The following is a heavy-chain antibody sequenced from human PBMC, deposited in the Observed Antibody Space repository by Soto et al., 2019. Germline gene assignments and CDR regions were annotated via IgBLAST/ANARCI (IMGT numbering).Heavy chain of an antibody. CDR2: IKSKTDGGTT. CDR3: TAHLGGSYYYMDV. Sequence: GGSLRLSCAASGFTFSNAWMSWVRQAPGKGLEWVGRIKSKTDGGTTDYAAPVKGRFTISRDDSKNTLYLQMNSLKTEDTAVYYCTAHLGGSYYYMDVWGKGTTVTVSS. CDR1: GFTFSNAW. D-gene: IGHD3-16*01. J-gene: IGHJ6*03. V-gene: IGHV3-15*01.